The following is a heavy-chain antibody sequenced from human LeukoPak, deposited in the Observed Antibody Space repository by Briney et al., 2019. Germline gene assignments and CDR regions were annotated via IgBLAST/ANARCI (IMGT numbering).Heavy chain of an antibody. D-gene: IGHD4-23*01. Sequence: GGSLRLSCAASGFTFSSYSMNWVRQAPGKGLEWVSSISSSSSYIYYADSVKGRFTISRDNAKNSLYLQMNSLRAEDTAVYYCARDRWSPRQNWFDPWGQGTLVTVSS. CDR2: ISSSSSYI. J-gene: IGHJ5*02. CDR3: ARDRWSPRQNWFDP. V-gene: IGHV3-21*01. CDR1: GFTFSSYS.